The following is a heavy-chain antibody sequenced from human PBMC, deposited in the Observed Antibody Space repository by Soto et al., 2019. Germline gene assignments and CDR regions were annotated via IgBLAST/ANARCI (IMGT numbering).Heavy chain of an antibody. D-gene: IGHD2-15*01. V-gene: IGHV2-5*02. CDR3: AHTRAPRIFDY. CDR1: GFSLTTSGVG. J-gene: IGHJ4*02. Sequence: QITLKESGPTLVKPTQTLTLTCTFSGFSLTTSGVGVGWIRQPPGKALEWLALVFWDDDKRHSPSLKSRLTSTKDTSKNQVGLTMTNMDPVDTATYYCAHTRAPRIFDYWGQGTLVTVSS. CDR2: VFWDDDK.